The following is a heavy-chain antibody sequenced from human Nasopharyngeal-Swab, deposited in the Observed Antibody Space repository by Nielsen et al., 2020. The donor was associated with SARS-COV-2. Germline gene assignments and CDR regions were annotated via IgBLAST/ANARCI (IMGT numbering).Heavy chain of an antibody. CDR2: INHSGST. D-gene: IGHD4-17*01. J-gene: IGHJ6*02. Sequence: LRLSCAVYGGSFSGYYWSWIRQPPGKGLEWIGEINHSGSTNYNPSLKSRVTISVDTSKNRFSLKLSSVTAADTAVYYCARGRFTVHKYYYYYYGMDVWGQGTTVTVSS. CDR3: ARGRFTVHKYYYYYYGMDV. V-gene: IGHV4-34*01. CDR1: GGSFSGYY.